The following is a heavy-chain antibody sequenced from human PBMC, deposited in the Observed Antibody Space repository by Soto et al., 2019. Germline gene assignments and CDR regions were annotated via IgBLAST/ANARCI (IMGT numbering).Heavy chain of an antibody. V-gene: IGHV4-34*01. D-gene: IGHD3-9*01. J-gene: IGHJ4*02. CDR2: INHSGST. CDR1: GGSFSGYY. CDR3: ARLEGLATISYYFDF. Sequence: ASETLSLTCAVYGGSFSGYYWSWIRQPPGKGLEWIGEINHSGSTNYNPSLKSRVTISVDTSKNQFSLKLSSLTAADTAVYYCARLEGLATISYYFDFWGQGTLVTVSS.